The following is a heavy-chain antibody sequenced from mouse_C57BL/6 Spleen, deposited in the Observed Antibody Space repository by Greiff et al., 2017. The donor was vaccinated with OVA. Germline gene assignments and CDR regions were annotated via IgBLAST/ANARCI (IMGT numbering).Heavy chain of an antibody. CDR3: ARHAPSGYFDV. Sequence: EVQRVESGGGLVQPGGSLKLSCAASGFTFSDYYMYWVRQTPEKRLEWVAYLSNGGGSTYYPDTVKGRFTISRDNAKNTLYLQMSRLKSEDTAMYYCARHAPSGYFDVWGTGTTVTVSS. D-gene: IGHD6-1*01. CDR2: LSNGGGST. V-gene: IGHV5-12*01. J-gene: IGHJ1*03. CDR1: GFTFSDYY.